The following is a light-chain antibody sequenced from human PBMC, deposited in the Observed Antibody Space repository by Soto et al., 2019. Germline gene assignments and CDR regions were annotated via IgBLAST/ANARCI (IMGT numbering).Light chain of an antibody. CDR1: QSLVHSNGNTY. V-gene: IGKV2-24*01. CDR3: VQVTHSPPT. J-gene: IGKJ2*01. Sequence: DTVMTQTPLSSTLTLGQPASISCRSSQSLVHSNGNTYLSWLHQRPGQAPRLLIYRVSKRLSGVPDRFSGSGAGTDFTLEISRVQPEDVGIFYCVQVTHSPPTFGQGTKLEIK. CDR2: RVS.